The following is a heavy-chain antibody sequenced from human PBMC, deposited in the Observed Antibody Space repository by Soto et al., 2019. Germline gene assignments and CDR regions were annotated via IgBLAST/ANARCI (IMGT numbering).Heavy chain of an antibody. CDR3: AKDGIAWH. CDR2: ITWDGINI. CDR1: GFTFGDYT. Sequence: EVQLVESGGGVVQPGGSLRLSCTASGFTFGDYTMHWVRQAPGKGLEWVSLITWDGINIEYADSVRGRFTISRDNSKNSLYLQMNGVRHEDTAFYYCAKDGIAWHWGQGTLVTVSS. D-gene: IGHD2-15*01. J-gene: IGHJ4*02. V-gene: IGHV3-43*01.